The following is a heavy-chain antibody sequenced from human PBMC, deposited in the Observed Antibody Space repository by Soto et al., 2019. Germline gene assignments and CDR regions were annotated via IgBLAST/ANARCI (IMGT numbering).Heavy chain of an antibody. CDR3: ARATVVPAAIPHELRNWYFDL. Sequence: QVQLVDSGGGVVQPGRSLRLSCVASGFSFGGNSMHWVRQAPGKGLEWVALISYDGSSKYYAESVKGRFTISRDNSKKKMYLQMNSLRPADTAVYFCARATVVPAAIPHELRNWYFDLWGRGTLVSVSS. CDR2: ISYDGSSK. J-gene: IGHJ2*01. D-gene: IGHD2-2*02. V-gene: IGHV3-30-3*01. CDR1: GFSFGGNS.